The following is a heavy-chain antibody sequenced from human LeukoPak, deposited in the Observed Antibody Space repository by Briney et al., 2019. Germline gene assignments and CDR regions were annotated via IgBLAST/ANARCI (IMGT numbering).Heavy chain of an antibody. CDR2: MYDSEST. CDR3: ATIKRGSIYGYFDF. CDR1: GVSISSHY. D-gene: IGHD5-18*01. Sequence: PSETLSLTCTVSGVSISSHYWSWIRQPPGKGLEWIAYMYDSESTKDNPSLKSRITLSADTSKNQFSLRLSSVTAADTAVYYCATIKRGSIYGYFDFWGQGILVNVSS. V-gene: IGHV4-59*11. J-gene: IGHJ4*02.